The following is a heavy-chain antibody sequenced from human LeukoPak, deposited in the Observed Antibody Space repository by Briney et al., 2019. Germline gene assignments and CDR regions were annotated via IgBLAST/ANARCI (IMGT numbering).Heavy chain of an antibody. D-gene: IGHD3-9*01. CDR1: GFTLSSYA. CDR2: ISGSGGST. Sequence: PGGSLRLSCAASGFTLSSYAMSWVRQAPGKGLEWVSAISGSGGSTYYADSVKGRFTISRDNSKNTLYLRMNSLRAEDTAVYYCANFYYDILTGFDYWGQGTLVTVSS. CDR3: ANFYYDILTGFDY. V-gene: IGHV3-23*01. J-gene: IGHJ4*02.